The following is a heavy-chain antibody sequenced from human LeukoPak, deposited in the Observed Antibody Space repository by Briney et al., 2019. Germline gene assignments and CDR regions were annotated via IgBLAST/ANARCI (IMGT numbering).Heavy chain of an antibody. J-gene: IGHJ4*02. V-gene: IGHV3-15*01. D-gene: IGHD3-22*01. CDR3: TTDDYYDSSGYHTLGDY. Sequence: GGSLRLSCAASGFTFSNAWMSWVRQASGKGLEWVCRIKSKTDGGTTDYAAPVKGRFTISRDDSKNTLYLQMNSLKTEDTAVYYCTTDDYYDSSGYHTLGDYWGQGTLVTVSS. CDR2: IKSKTDGGTT. CDR1: GFTFSNAW.